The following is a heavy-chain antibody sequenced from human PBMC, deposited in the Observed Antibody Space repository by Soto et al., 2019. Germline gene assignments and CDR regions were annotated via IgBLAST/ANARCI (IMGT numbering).Heavy chain of an antibody. CDR2: INPSGGST. J-gene: IGHJ6*02. D-gene: IGHD2-2*01. Sequence: QEQLVQSGAEVKKPGASVKVSCKASGTTFTMYYFHWVRQAPGQGLEWMGIINPSGGSTTYAQKFQGGVTMTKDMSTSTVYMDLSSLRFEDTAVYYCESKNIVVASGVIQNCYGIDVCSQCTTVTVSS. V-gene: IGHV1-46*01. CDR1: GTTFTMYY. CDR3: ESKNIVVASGVIQNCYGIDV.